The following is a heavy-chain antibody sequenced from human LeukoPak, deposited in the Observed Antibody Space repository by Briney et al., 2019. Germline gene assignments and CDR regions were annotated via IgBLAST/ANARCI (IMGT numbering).Heavy chain of an antibody. V-gene: IGHV4-4*07. CDR1: GGSISAYY. Sequence: PSETLSLTCSVSGGSISAYYWRWIRQPAGKGLEWIGRIYSSGSTNYNPSLKSRVTLSVETSKNQFSLKLSSVTAADTAVYYCAREGNYYDSNGYYYWGQGTLVTVSS. CDR3: AREGNYYDSNGYYY. CDR2: IYSSGST. J-gene: IGHJ4*02. D-gene: IGHD3-22*01.